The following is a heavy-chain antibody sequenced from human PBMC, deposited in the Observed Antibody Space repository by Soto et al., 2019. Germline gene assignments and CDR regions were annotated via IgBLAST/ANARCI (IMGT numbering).Heavy chain of an antibody. Sequence: GGSLRLSCAASGFTFSHYGMHWVRQAPGKGLEWVAFISFDGSSIEYADSVKGRFSISRDNSRSTLALQMNSLRSEDTAVYYCAKDNPRERRLRWSSLNWFDPWGQGTLVTVSS. CDR3: AKDNPRERRLRWSSLNWFDP. D-gene: IGHD2-21*01. V-gene: IGHV3-30*18. CDR1: GFTFSHYG. CDR2: ISFDGSSI. J-gene: IGHJ5*02.